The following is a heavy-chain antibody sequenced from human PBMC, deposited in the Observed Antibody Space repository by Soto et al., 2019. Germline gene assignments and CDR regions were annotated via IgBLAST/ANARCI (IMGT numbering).Heavy chain of an antibody. J-gene: IGHJ6*03. CDR2: IIPILGIA. V-gene: IGHV1-69*02. Sequence: ASVKVSCKASGGTFSSYTISWVRQAPGQGLEWMGRIIPILGIANYAQKFQGRVTITADKSTSTAYMELSSLRSEDTAVYYCAGGPQQLGNYYYYYYMDVWGKGTTVTVSS. CDR1: GGTFSSYT. CDR3: AGGPQQLGNYYYYYYMDV. D-gene: IGHD6-13*01.